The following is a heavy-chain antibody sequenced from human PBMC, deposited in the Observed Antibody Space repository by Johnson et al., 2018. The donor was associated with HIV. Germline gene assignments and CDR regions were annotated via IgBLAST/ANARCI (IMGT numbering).Heavy chain of an antibody. CDR2: INWDGDST. V-gene: IGHV3-43D*03. J-gene: IGHJ3*02. D-gene: IGHD2-2*02. CDR1: RFTFDDYA. Sequence: VQLVESGGVVVQPGGSLRLSCETSRFTFDDYAMHWVRQAPGKGLEWVSLINWDGDSTYYADSVKGRFTISRDNAKNSLYLQMTSLRAEDTALYYCAKDRYTENDAFDIWGQGTMVTVSS. CDR3: AKDRYTENDAFDI.